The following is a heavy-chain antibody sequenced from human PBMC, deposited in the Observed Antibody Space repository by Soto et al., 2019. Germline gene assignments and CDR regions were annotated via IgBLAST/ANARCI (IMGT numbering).Heavy chain of an antibody. V-gene: IGHV4-31*03. CDR3: ARVDCTGGTCYSLDN. J-gene: IGHJ4*02. CDR2: IYYSGTT. CDR1: GDSIGSGGHY. Sequence: SETLSLTCTVSGDSIGSGGHYWSWIRQAPGKGLEWIGHIYYSGTTYHNPSLKSRVTMSVDRSKNQFSLNLSSVTAADTAVYFCARVDCTGGTCYSLDNWGQGTLVTVSS. D-gene: IGHD2-15*01.